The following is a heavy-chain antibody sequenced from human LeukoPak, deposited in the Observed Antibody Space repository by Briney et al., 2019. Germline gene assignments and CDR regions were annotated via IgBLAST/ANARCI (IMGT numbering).Heavy chain of an antibody. CDR3: ARCSLGLRKRNDF. D-gene: IGHD2-15*01. CDR1: GYNFSSYD. Sequence: ASVKDSCKTSGYNFSSYDINWVRQATGQGLEWIGWINPNSGNKGYAQKFQGRVAMTRDTSITTAYMELSSLTSEDTAVYFCARCSLGLRKRNDFWGQGTLVTVSS. J-gene: IGHJ4*02. CDR2: INPNSGNK. V-gene: IGHV1-8*01.